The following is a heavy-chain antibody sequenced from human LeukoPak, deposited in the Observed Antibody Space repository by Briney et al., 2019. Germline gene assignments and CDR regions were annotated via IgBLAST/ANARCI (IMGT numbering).Heavy chain of an antibody. CDR1: GHSISTSYY. Sequence: PSETLSLTCTVSGHSISTSYYWGWIRQPPGKGLEWIGSIYHSGNTYYNPSLKSRVTISVDTSKNQFSLKLNSVTAADTAVYYCARAGYGDSDFDYWGQGTLVTVSS. J-gene: IGHJ4*02. CDR3: ARAGYGDSDFDY. CDR2: IYHSGNT. V-gene: IGHV4-38-2*02. D-gene: IGHD4-17*01.